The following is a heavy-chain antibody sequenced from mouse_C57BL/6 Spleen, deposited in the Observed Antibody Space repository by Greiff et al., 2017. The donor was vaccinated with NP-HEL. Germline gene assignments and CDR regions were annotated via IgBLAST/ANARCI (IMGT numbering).Heavy chain of an antibody. J-gene: IGHJ3*01. D-gene: IGHD2-5*01. CDR3: ARDSKWFAY. CDR2: ISDGGSYT. CDR1: GFTFSSYA. Sequence: VQLVESGGGLVKPGGSLKLSCAASGFTFSSYAMSWVRQTPEKRLEWVATISDGGSYTYYPDNVKGRFTISRDNAKNNLYLQMSHLKSEDTAMYYCARDSKWFAYWGQGTLVTVSA. V-gene: IGHV5-4*01.